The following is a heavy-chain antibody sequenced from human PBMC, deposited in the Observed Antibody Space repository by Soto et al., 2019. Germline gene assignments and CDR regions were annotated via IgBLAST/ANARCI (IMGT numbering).Heavy chain of an antibody. V-gene: IGHV3-23*01. CDR2: FSDSGST. CDR1: GLTFSNHA. CDR3: ARDPGGHYCTSTSCLYFFDH. D-gene: IGHD2-2*01. J-gene: IGHJ4*02. Sequence: EVQLLESGGALVQPGGSRGLSCAASGLTFSNHAMNGVGQAPGKGRGWVSTFSDSGSTYYADSVKGRFTISRDNSKNTLYLQMNSLRAEDTAVYYCARDPGGHYCTSTSCLYFFDHWGQGTLVIVSS.